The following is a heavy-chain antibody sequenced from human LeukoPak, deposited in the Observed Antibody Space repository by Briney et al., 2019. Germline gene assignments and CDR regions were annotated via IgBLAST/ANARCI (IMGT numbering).Heavy chain of an antibody. CDR3: ARTIAVAARRYYYYGMDV. D-gene: IGHD6-19*01. CDR2: ISSSSSYI. V-gene: IGHV3-21*01. J-gene: IGHJ6*02. Sequence: GGSLRLSCAASGFTFSSYSMNWVRQAPGKGLEWVSSISSSSSYIYYADSVKGRFTISRDNAKNSLYLRMNSLRAEDTAVYYCARTIAVAARRYYYYGMDVWGQGTTVTVSS. CDR1: GFTFSSYS.